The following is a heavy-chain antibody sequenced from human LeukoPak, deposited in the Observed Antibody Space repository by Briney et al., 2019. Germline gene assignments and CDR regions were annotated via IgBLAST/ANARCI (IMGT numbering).Heavy chain of an antibody. CDR2: ISNSGGST. CDR1: GFTFSTTA. J-gene: IGHJ4*02. D-gene: IGHD1-20*01. V-gene: IGHV3-23*01. Sequence: GGSLRLSCAASGFTFSTTAMTWVRQAPGKGLEWVSGISNSGGSTDYADSVKGRFTISRDNSKNTLSLQMNSLRAEDTAVYYCAKDLNWPRSEYWGQGALVTVSS. CDR3: AKDLNWPRSEY.